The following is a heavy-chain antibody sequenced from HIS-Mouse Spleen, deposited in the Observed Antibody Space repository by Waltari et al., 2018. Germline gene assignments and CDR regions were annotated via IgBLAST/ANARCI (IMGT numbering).Heavy chain of an antibody. V-gene: IGHV4-34*01. D-gene: IGHD1-1*01. CDR2: INHSGST. CDR3: ARGRFHSWNDAFDI. J-gene: IGHJ3*02. Sequence: QVQLQQWGAGLLKPSETLSLTCAVYGGSFRGSYLSWIRPPPGKGLEWIGEINHSGSTNYNPSLKSRVTISVDTSKNQFSRKLSSVTAADTAVYYCARGRFHSWNDAFDIWGQGTMVTVSS. CDR1: GGSFRGSY.